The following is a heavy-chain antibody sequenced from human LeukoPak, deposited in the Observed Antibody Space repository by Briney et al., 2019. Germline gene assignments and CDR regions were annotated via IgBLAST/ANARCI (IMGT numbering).Heavy chain of an antibody. D-gene: IGHD4-17*01. CDR2: IYYSGST. Sequence: SETLSLTCTVSGCSISSSIYYWGWIRQPPGKGLEWIGSIYYSGSTYYNPSLKSRVTISVDTSKNQFSLKLSSVTAPDTAVYYCARVRRSHGDYAFDIWGQGTMVTVSS. CDR3: ARVRRSHGDYAFDI. J-gene: IGHJ3*02. V-gene: IGHV4-39*07. CDR1: GCSISSSIYY.